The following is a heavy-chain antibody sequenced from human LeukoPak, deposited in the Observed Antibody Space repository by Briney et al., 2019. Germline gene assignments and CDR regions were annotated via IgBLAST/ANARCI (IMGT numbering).Heavy chain of an antibody. CDR2: ISYDGSDK. CDR1: GVTFSSYG. CDR3: ARVITYRALLRYGMDV. J-gene: IGHJ6*02. D-gene: IGHD1-20*01. Sequence: GGSLRLSCAASGVTFSSYGMHWVRQAPGKGMEWVALISYDGSDKYYAGSVKGRFTVSRDNSKNTLYLQMNSLRADDTAVYYCARVITYRALLRYGMDVWGQGTTVTVSS. V-gene: IGHV3-30*03.